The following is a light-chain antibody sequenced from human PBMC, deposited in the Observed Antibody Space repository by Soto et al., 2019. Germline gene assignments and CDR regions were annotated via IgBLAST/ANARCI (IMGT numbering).Light chain of an antibody. CDR2: WAS. J-gene: IGKJ5*01. Sequence: DIVMTQSPDSLAVSLGERATINCKSSQSVLYSSNNKNYLAWYQQKPGQPPKLLIYWASTRESGVPDRFSGSGFGKKFTLTISSLQAEDVAVYYCQQYYSTPLTFGQGTRLEIK. CDR1: QSVLYSSNNKNY. V-gene: IGKV4-1*01. CDR3: QQYYSTPLT.